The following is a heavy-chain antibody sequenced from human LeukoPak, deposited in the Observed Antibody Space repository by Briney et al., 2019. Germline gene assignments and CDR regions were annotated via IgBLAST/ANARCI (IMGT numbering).Heavy chain of an antibody. Sequence: GGSLRLSCAASGFTFSSYSMNWVRQPPGKGLEWVTYITSTDIYRYYADSVKGRFTISRDNAKNSLYLQMNSLRDEDTAVYYCASQPDFGGKADAFDLWGQGTTVIVSS. CDR2: ITSTDIYR. J-gene: IGHJ3*01. D-gene: IGHD4-23*01. CDR1: GFTFSSYS. CDR3: ASQPDFGGKADAFDL. V-gene: IGHV3-48*02.